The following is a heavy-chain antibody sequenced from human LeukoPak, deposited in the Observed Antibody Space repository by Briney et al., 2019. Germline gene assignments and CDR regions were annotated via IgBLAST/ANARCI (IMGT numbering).Heavy chain of an antibody. J-gene: IGHJ4*02. CDR2: IARDDYT. CDR1: GFTFRDYS. CDR3: VKERDRGTDVADDFDF. Sequence: GASLRLSCVASGFTFRDYSMAWVRQVPGGGLEWVSAIARDDYTVYPDPLKGRFTISRDNSRNTLYLQMNTLRAEDTAVYYCVKERDRGTDVADDFDFWGQGTLATVSS. D-gene: IGHD6-19*01. V-gene: IGHV3-23*01.